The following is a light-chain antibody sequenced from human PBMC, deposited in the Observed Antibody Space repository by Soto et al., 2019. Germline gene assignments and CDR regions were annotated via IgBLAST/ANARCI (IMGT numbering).Light chain of an antibody. CDR2: EVI. Sequence: QAALTQPASVSGSPGQSITISCTGTSSDVGGYNYVSWYQQHAGKAPQLMIYEVITRPSGGSDRFSGSKSGNTASLTISGLQSEDEADYYCSSYTRTRTHVFGTGTKLNVL. CDR1: SSDVGGYNY. V-gene: IGLV2-14*01. J-gene: IGLJ1*01. CDR3: SSYTRTRTHV.